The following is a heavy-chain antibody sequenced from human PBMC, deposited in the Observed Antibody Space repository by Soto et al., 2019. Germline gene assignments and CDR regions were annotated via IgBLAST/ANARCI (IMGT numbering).Heavy chain of an antibody. V-gene: IGHV1-46*03. CDR3: ARVIYGLDAFDI. D-gene: IGHD2-2*02. Sequence: GASVKVSCKASGYTFTSYYMHWVRQAPGQGLEWMGIINPIGVSTSYAQKFQGRVTMTRDTSTSTVYMELSSLRSEDTAVYYCARVIYGLDAFDIWGQGTMVTVSS. CDR2: INPIGVST. J-gene: IGHJ3*02. CDR1: GYTFTSYY.